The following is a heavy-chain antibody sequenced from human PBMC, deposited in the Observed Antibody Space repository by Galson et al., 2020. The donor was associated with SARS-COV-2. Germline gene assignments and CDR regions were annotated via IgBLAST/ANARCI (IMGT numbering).Heavy chain of an antibody. J-gene: IGHJ4*01. CDR1: GLTFSTYA. Sequence: AQSGGSLRLSCAASGLTFSTYAISWVRQAPGQGLEWVSGISGSGRTTYYADSVKGRFTIARDNSKNTLYLQINTLRAEDTAVYYCANRNEYDNGNYYLYYFDYWGQGTLVTVSS. CDR3: ANRNEYDNGNYYLYYFDY. V-gene: IGHV3-23*01. D-gene: IGHD3-10*01. CDR2: ISGSGRTT.